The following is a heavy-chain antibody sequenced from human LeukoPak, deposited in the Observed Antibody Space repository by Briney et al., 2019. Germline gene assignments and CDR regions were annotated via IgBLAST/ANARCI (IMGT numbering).Heavy chain of an antibody. CDR3: AREVPPLYSPTYGMDV. V-gene: IGHV3-7*01. CDR2: INQDGSRI. J-gene: IGHJ6*02. D-gene: IGHD5-12*01. CDR1: GFTYTNYW. Sequence: GGSLRLSCAVSGFTYTNYWMSWVHQAPGKGLEWVANINQDGSRIYQVDSMKGRFTICRDNGKNSLYLQMNSLRAEDTAVYYCAREVPPLYSPTYGMDVWGQGTTVTVSS.